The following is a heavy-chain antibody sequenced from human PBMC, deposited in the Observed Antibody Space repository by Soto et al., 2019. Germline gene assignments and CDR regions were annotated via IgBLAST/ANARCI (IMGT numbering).Heavy chain of an antibody. Sequence: SVKVSCKASGGTFSSYTISWVRQAPGQGLEWMGRIIPILGIANYAQKFQGRVTITADKSTSTAYMELSSLRSEDTAVYYCAQITKTQENMTTVTNSYYYWGQGTLVTVSS. V-gene: IGHV1-69*02. CDR3: AQITKTQENMTTVTNSYYY. J-gene: IGHJ4*02. CDR2: IIPILGIA. CDR1: GGTFSSYT. D-gene: IGHD4-17*01.